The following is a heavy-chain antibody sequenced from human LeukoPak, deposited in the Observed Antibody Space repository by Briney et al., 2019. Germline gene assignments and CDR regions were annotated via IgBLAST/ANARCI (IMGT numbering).Heavy chain of an antibody. CDR2: IYYSGST. D-gene: IGHD3-3*01. CDR1: GGSIRSYY. V-gene: IGHV4-59*01. CDR3: ARDRGDFWSGYYSHYFDY. Sequence: SETLSLTCTVSGGSIRSYYWSWIRQPPGKGLEWIGYIYYSGSTNYNPSLKSRVTISVDTSKNQFSLKLSSVTAADTAVYYCARDRGDFWSGYYSHYFDYWGQGTLVPVSS. J-gene: IGHJ4*02.